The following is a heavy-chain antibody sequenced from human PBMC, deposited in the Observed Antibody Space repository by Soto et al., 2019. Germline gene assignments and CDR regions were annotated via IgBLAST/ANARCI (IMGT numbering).Heavy chain of an antibody. J-gene: IGHJ5*02. CDR3: ARDALGSAGWFDP. CDR2: IWYDGSNK. V-gene: IGHV3-33*01. D-gene: IGHD3-16*01. Sequence: RLSCAASGVSFGSYGMHWGRQAPGKGLEWVAVIWYDGSNKYYADSVKGRFTISRDNSKNTLYLQMNSLRAEDTAVYYCARDALGSAGWFDPWGQGPLRTVSS. CDR1: GVSFGSYG.